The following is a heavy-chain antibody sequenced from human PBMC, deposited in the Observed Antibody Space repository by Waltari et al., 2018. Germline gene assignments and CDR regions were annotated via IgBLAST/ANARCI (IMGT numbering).Heavy chain of an antibody. V-gene: IGHV3-74*01. Sequence: EVQLVESGGVLVHPGGSLRLSCAASGFTFSNFWMHWVRQAPGKGRVWVSGSVRGGSETGYAGAVKGRFTISRDNTKNTLYLQMNSLRGEDTGVYYCARDLYDTGSGDYPGRDFWGQGTLVTVAS. D-gene: IGHD1-26*01. CDR2: SVRGGSET. CDR3: ARDLYDTGSGDYPGRDF. CDR1: GFTFSNFW. J-gene: IGHJ4*02.